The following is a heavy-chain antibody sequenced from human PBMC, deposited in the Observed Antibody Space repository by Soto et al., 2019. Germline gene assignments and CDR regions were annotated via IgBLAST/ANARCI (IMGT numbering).Heavy chain of an antibody. D-gene: IGHD7-27*01. CDR2: IIPIFGTA. CDR3: ARETGEAGNYYGMDV. CDR1: GGTFSSYA. V-gene: IGHV1-69*12. J-gene: IGHJ6*02. Sequence: QVQLVQSGAEVKKPGSSVKVSCKASGGTFSSYAISWVRQAPGQGLEWMGGIIPIFGTANYAQKSQGRVTVTADEATSTDYMALSSVRSEDTAVYYCARETGEAGNYYGMDVWGQGTTVTVSS.